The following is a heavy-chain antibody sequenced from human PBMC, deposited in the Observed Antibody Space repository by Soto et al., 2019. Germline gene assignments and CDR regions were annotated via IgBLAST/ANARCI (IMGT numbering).Heavy chain of an antibody. Sequence: LRLSCEGSGFIFSDHAMGWVRQAPGKGLEWVSAISGSVGSTYYADSVKGRFTISRDNSKNTLYLQMNSLRDEDTAVYYCAKDRTIASRNFDDWGQGALVTVSS. V-gene: IGHV3-23*01. CDR2: ISGSVGST. J-gene: IGHJ4*02. CDR3: AKDRTIASRNFDD. CDR1: GFIFSDHA. D-gene: IGHD6-13*01.